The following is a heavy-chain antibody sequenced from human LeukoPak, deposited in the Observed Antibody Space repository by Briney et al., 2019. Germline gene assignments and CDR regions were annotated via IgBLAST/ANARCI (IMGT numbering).Heavy chain of an antibody. CDR3: ARDRPDYGVDY. J-gene: IGHJ4*02. Sequence: GGSLRLSCAASGFTFSSYGMHWVRQAPGKGLEWVAVIWYDGSNKHYADSVKGRFTISRDNSKNTLYLQMNSLRAEDTAVYYCARDRPDYGVDYWGQGTLVTVSS. CDR1: GFTFSSYG. V-gene: IGHV3-33*01. CDR2: IWYDGSNK. D-gene: IGHD4-17*01.